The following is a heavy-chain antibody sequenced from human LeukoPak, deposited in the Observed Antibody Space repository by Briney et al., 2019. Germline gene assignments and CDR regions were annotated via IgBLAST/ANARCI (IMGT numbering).Heavy chain of an antibody. CDR3: ARANYDILTGHLEGNWFDP. V-gene: IGHV1-2*06. J-gene: IGHJ5*02. D-gene: IGHD3-9*01. CDR1: GYTFTGYY. Sequence: ASVKVSCKASGYTFTGYYMHWVRQAPGQGLEWMGRINPNSGGTNYAQKFQGRVTMTRDTSISTAYMELSRLRSDDTAVYYCARANYDILTGHLEGNWFDPWGQGTLVTVSS. CDR2: INPNSGGT.